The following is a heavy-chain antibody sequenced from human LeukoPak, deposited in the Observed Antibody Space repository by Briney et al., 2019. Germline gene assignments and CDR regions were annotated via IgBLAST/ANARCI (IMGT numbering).Heavy chain of an antibody. J-gene: IGHJ6*02. CDR1: GGSISSYY. CDR3: ARLYGSGSYYYYYYGMDV. V-gene: IGHV4-59*01. CDR2: MYYSGST. D-gene: IGHD3-10*01. Sequence: SETLSLTCTVSGGSISSYYWSWIRQPPGKGLEWIGYMYYSGSTNYNPSLKSRVTISVDTSKNQFSLKLSSVTAADTAVYYCARLYGSGSYYYYYYGMDVWGQGTTVTVSS.